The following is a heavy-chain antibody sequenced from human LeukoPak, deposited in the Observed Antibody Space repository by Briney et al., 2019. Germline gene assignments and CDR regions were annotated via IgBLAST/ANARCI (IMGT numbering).Heavy chain of an antibody. Sequence: ASVKVSCKASGYTFTGYYMHWVRQAPGQGLEWMGWINPDSGSTNYAQKFQGRVTMTRDTSISTAYMELSRLRSDDTAVYYCARGPYRIGIAVADDYYYYYMDVWGKGTTVTVSS. J-gene: IGHJ6*03. CDR1: GYTFTGYY. CDR3: ARGPYRIGIAVADDYYYYYMDV. V-gene: IGHV1-2*02. CDR2: INPDSGST. D-gene: IGHD6-19*01.